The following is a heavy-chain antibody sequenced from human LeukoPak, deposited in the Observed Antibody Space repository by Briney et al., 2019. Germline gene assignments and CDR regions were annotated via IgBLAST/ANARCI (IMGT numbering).Heavy chain of an antibody. CDR2: INEDGRTT. CDR3: VRDLGGRSGH. Sequence: PGGSLRLSCAASGFTFSSNWMHWVRQAPGKGLVWVSRINEDGRTTNYADPVKGRFTISRDNAKNTLDLQMNSLRAEDTAVYYCVRDLGGRSGHWGQGTLVTVSS. J-gene: IGHJ4*02. CDR1: GFTFSSNW. V-gene: IGHV3-74*01. D-gene: IGHD1-26*01.